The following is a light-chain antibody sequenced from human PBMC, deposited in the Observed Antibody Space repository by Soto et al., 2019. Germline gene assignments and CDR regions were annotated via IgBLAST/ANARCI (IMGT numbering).Light chain of an antibody. CDR1: QSISSW. Sequence: IQMTQSPTTLSASLGDRVTITWRAGQSISSWLAWYQQKQGKAPKLLIYDASSLESGVPSRFSGSGYGTEFNLTISSLQTDDFATYYCQSYNSYLWTFGQGTKVDIK. V-gene: IGKV1-5*01. CDR3: QSYNSYLWT. J-gene: IGKJ1*01. CDR2: DAS.